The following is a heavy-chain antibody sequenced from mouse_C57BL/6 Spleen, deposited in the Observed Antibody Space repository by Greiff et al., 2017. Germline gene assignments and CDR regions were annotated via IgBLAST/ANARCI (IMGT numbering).Heavy chain of an antibody. V-gene: IGHV5-9*01. CDR3: ARHEAGTSWYFDV. CDR1: GFTFSSYT. D-gene: IGHD4-1*01. Sequence: EVMLVESGGGLVKPGGSLKLSCAASGFTFSSYTMSWVRQTPEKRLEWVATISGGGGNTYYPDSVKGRFTISRDNAKNTLYLQMSSLRSEDTALYYCARHEAGTSWYFDVCGTGTTVTVSS. J-gene: IGHJ1*03. CDR2: ISGGGGNT.